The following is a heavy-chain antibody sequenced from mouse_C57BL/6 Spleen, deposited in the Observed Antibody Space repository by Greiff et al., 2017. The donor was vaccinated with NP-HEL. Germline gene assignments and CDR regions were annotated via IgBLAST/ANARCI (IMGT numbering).Heavy chain of an antibody. CDR3: ARGRDSNYAMDY. J-gene: IGHJ4*01. V-gene: IGHV1-69*01. CDR2: IDPSDSYT. D-gene: IGHD2-5*01. Sequence: QVQLQQPGAELVMPGASVKLSCKASGYTFTSYWMHWVKQRPGQGLEWIGEIDPSDSYTNYNQKFKGKSTLTVDKSSSTAYMQLSSLTSEDSAVYCCARGRDSNYAMDYWGQGTSVTVSS. CDR1: GYTFTSYW.